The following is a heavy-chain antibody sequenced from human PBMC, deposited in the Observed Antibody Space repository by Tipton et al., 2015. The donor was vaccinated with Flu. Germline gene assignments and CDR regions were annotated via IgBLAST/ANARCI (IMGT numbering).Heavy chain of an antibody. D-gene: IGHD2-8*02. J-gene: IGHJ4*02. CDR3: ARAGLAGTGAREHIDL. CDR2: IYANGDT. CDR1: GGSISGDTYY. Sequence: TLSLTCSVSGGSISGDTYYWNWIRQPAGKGLEWIGRIYANGDTFYNPSFRGRVNIATDTSKNQFSVILASVTAADTAVYYCARAGLAGTGAREHIDLWGQRALVTVPS. V-gene: IGHV4-61*02.